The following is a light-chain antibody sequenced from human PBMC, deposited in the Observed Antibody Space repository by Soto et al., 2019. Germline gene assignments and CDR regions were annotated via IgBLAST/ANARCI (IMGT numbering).Light chain of an antibody. CDR2: DDF. V-gene: IGLV1-51*01. J-gene: IGLJ1*01. Sequence: QSVLTQPPSVSAAPGQKVTISCSGSSSDIGNNLVSWYQQFPGSAPRLLIYDDFKRPSGIPDRFSGSKSGTSATLGITGLQTGDEADYYCLTRDKSLTVYVFGTGTKVTVL. CDR3: LTRDKSLTVYV. CDR1: SSDIGNNL.